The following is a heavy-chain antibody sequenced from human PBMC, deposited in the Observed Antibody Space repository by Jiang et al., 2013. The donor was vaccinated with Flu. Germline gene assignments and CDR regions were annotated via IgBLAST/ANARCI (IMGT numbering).Heavy chain of an antibody. D-gene: IGHD2-15*01. J-gene: IGHJ2*01. CDR1: GGSISGYF. V-gene: IGHV4-59*01. Sequence: KPSETLSLTCSVSGGSISGYFWSWIRQSPGKGLEWIGYIYDSGSTNYNPSLGSRVTISIDTSKDEFSLKVNSVTAAGAAVYYCARADISYWHFDLWGRGTLVSVSS. CDR3: ARADISYWHFDL. CDR2: IYDSGST.